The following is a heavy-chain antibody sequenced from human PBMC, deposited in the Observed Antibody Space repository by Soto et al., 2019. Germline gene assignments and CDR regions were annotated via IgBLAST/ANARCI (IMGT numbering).Heavy chain of an antibody. CDR2: IIPVFGLV. CDR1: GGTPSNSA. V-gene: IGHV1-69*13. CDR3: AGGGIVLVGSRHYYAMYC. D-gene: IGHD1-26*01. J-gene: IGHJ6*02. Sequence: PVKVYWKSSGGTPSNSAISWVRQAPGQGLKWMGGIIPVFGLVKYAQNFQGRVTITADESTNTAYMELSSLRPEDTAVYYCAGGGIVLVGSRHYYAMYCWVQRATVT.